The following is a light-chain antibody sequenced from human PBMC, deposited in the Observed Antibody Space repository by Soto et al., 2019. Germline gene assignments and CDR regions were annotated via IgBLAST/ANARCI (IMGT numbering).Light chain of an antibody. CDR1: QSLSHRNGKTY. Sequence: EIDMTQSPLSLPVTPGEPASISCRSSQSLSHRNGKTYLDWYLQKPGQSPHLLIYLGSNRASGVPDRFTGSGSGADFTLKISRVEAEDVGVYYCMQALQSPRTFGQGAKLETK. CDR3: MQALQSPRT. V-gene: IGKV2-28*01. CDR2: LGS. J-gene: IGKJ2*01.